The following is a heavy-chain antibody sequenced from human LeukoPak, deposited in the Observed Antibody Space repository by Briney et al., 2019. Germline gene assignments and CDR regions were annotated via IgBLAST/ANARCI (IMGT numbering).Heavy chain of an antibody. CDR1: GFTFSTSE. CDR2: SYTSGISSGATI. Sequence: PGGSLRLSCAASGFTFSTSEMHWVRQAPGXGLEWLSYSYTSGISSGATIFYADSVRGRFTISRDNARNSLYLLMNSLRAEDTAVYYCARENAFDALDIWGQGTMVTVSS. CDR3: ARENAFDALDI. V-gene: IGHV3-48*03. J-gene: IGHJ3*02.